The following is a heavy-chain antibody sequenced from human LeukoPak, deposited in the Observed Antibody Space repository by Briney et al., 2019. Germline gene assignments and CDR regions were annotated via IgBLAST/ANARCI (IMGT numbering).Heavy chain of an antibody. Sequence: GGSLRLSCAASGFTFSTYAMSWVRQAPGKGLEWVSVISNSGSSTHYADSVKGRFSISRDNSKNTLYLQMNSLRAEDTAVYYCAKEYYYDSSGFDWGQGTLVTVSS. CDR1: GFTFSTYA. J-gene: IGHJ4*02. CDR3: AKEYYYDSSGFD. V-gene: IGHV3-23*01. D-gene: IGHD3-22*01. CDR2: ISNSGSST.